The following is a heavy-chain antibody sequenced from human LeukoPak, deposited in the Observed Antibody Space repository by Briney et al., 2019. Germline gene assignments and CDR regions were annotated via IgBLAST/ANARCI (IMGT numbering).Heavy chain of an antibody. J-gene: IGHJ6*03. CDR3: ARAVKAGSGSYKYYYYYYYMDV. CDR1: GGSFSGYY. V-gene: IGHV4-34*01. D-gene: IGHD3-10*01. Sequence: SETLSLTCAVYGGSFSGYYWSWIRQPPGKGLEWIGEINHSGSTNYNPSLKSRVTISVDTSKNQFSLKLSSVTAADTAVYYCARAVKAGSGSYKYYYYYYYMDVWGKGTTVTVSS. CDR2: INHSGST.